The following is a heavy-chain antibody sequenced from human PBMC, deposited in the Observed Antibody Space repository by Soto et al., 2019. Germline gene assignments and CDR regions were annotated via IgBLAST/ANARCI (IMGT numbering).Heavy chain of an antibody. CDR3: ARLSRASFALDV. J-gene: IGHJ6*02. Sequence: GESLKISCKGSGYNFITDWISWVRQMPGKGLEWMGRIDPTDSYTKYSPSLEGHVTISADKSISTAYLQWSSLKASDSAVYYCARLSRASFALDVWGQGTTVTVSS. CDR2: IDPTDSYT. V-gene: IGHV5-10-1*01. D-gene: IGHD3-16*01. CDR1: GYNFITDW.